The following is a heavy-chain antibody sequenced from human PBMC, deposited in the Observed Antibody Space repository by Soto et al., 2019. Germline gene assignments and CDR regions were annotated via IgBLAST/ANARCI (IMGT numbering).Heavy chain of an antibody. CDR3: ASFGGYDNPPDFDY. D-gene: IGHD5-12*01. V-gene: IGHV1-69*13. J-gene: IGHJ4*02. CDR2: IIPIFGTA. CDR1: GGTFSSYA. Sequence: SVKVSCKASGGTFSSYAISWVRQAPGQGLEWMGGIIPIFGTANYAQKFQGRVTITADESTSTAYMELSSLRSEDTAVYYCASFGGYDNPPDFDYWGQGTLVTVSS.